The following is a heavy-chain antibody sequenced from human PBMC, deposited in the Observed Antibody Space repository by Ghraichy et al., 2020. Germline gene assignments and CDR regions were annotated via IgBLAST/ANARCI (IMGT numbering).Heavy chain of an antibody. V-gene: IGHV3-23*01. J-gene: IGHJ4*02. CDR3: AKDWAAAGPYYYFDY. D-gene: IGHD6-13*01. CDR1: GFTFSSYA. Sequence: GESLNISCAASGFTFSSYATSWVRQAPGKGLEWVSAISASGGSTYYADSVKGRFTISRDNSKNTLYLQMNSLRAEDTAVYYCAKDWAAAGPYYYFDYWGQGTLVTVSS. CDR2: ISASGGST.